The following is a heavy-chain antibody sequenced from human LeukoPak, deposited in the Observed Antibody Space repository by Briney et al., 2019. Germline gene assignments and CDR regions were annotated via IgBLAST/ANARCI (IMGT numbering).Heavy chain of an antibody. V-gene: IGHV3-23*01. Sequence: RTGGSLRLSCAASGFTFSSYAMSWVRQAPGKGLEWVSAISGSGGSTYYADSVKGRFTISRDNSKNTLYLQMNSLRAEDTAVYYCAKATGIAVYNDAFDIWGQGTMVTVSS. CDR3: AKATGIAVYNDAFDI. CDR1: GFTFSSYA. J-gene: IGHJ3*02. D-gene: IGHD6-19*01. CDR2: ISGSGGST.